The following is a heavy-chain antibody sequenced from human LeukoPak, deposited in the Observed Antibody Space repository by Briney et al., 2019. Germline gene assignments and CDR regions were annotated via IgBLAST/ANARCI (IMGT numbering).Heavy chain of an antibody. Sequence: ASVKVSCKASGYTFTSYAMHWVRQAPGQRLEWMGWINAGNGNTKYSQKFQGRVTITRDTSASTAYMELSNLRSEDTAVYYCAREDSSGYYYLDYWGQGTLATVSS. CDR3: AREDSSGYYYLDY. J-gene: IGHJ4*02. CDR1: GYTFTSYA. V-gene: IGHV1-3*01. CDR2: INAGNGNT. D-gene: IGHD3-22*01.